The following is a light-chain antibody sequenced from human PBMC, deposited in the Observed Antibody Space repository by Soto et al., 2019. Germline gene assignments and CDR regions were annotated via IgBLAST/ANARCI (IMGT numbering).Light chain of an antibody. J-gene: IGLJ2*01. CDR3: QSYDSRLSVV. CDR1: SSNIGTGYD. Sequence: QAVVTQPPSVSGAPGQRVTISCTGSSSNIGTGYDVHWYQQLPGTAPKLLIYGNSNRPSGVPDRFSGSKSGTSASLAITVLQAEDEADYYCQSYDSRLSVVFGGGTKLTVL. V-gene: IGLV1-40*01. CDR2: GNS.